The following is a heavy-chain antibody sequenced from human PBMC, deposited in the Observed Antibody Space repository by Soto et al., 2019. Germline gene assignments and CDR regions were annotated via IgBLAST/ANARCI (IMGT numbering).Heavy chain of an antibody. CDR2: IIPIFGTA. CDR3: ARDQGVVPAAIGDYYYYGMDV. Sequence: QVQLVQSGAEVKKPGSSMKVSCKASGGTFSSYAISWVRQAPGQGLEWMGGIIPIFGTANYAQKFQGRVTITADKSTSTAYMELSSLRSEDTAVYYCARDQGVVPAAIGDYYYYGMDVWGQGTTVTVSS. CDR1: GGTFSSYA. V-gene: IGHV1-69*06. J-gene: IGHJ6*02. D-gene: IGHD2-2*01.